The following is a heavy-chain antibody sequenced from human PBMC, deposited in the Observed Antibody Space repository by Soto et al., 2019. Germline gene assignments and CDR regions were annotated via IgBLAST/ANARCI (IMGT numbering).Heavy chain of an antibody. D-gene: IGHD5-12*01. CDR3: ARWRRYSGSKYYYYGMDV. CDR2: IIPIFGRA. CDR1: GGTFSSYA. Sequence: QVQRVQSGAEVKKPGSSVKVSCKASGGTFSSYAISWVRQAPGQGLEWMGGIIPIFGRANYAQKFQGRVTITADESTSTAYMELSSLRSEDTAVYYCARWRRYSGSKYYYYGMDVWGQGTTVTVSS. V-gene: IGHV1-69*01. J-gene: IGHJ6*02.